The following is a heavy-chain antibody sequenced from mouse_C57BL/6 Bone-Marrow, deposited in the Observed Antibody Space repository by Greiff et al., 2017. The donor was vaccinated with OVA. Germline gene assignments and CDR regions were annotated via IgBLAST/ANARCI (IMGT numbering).Heavy chain of an antibody. V-gene: IGHV5-15*04. D-gene: IGHD1-1*01. Sequence: EVMLVESGGGLVQPGGSLKLSCAASGFTFSDYGMAWVRQAPRKGPEWVAFISNLAYSIYYADTVTGRFTISRKNAKNTLYLEMSSLRSEDPAMYYCARTGGSSPWYFDVWGTGTTVTVSS. CDR3: ARTGGSSPWYFDV. CDR2: ISNLAYSI. CDR1: GFTFSDYG. J-gene: IGHJ1*03.